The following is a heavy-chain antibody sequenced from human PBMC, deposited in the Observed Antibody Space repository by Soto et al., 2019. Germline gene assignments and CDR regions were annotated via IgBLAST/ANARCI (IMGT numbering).Heavy chain of an antibody. CDR3: ARDYDYVWGSSRTYYYYGMDV. Sequence: QVQLVQSGAEVKKPGSSVKVSCKASGGTFSSYAISWVRQAPGQGLEWMGGIIPIFGTANYAQKFQGRVTITADESTSTAYMELSSLRYEDTAVYYCARDYDYVWGSSRTYYYYGMDVWGQGTTVTVSS. D-gene: IGHD3-16*01. V-gene: IGHV1-69*01. J-gene: IGHJ6*02. CDR1: GGTFSSYA. CDR2: IIPIFGTA.